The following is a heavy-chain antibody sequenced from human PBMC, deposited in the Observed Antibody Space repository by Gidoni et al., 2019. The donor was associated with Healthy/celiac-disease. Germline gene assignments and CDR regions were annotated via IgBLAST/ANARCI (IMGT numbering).Heavy chain of an antibody. J-gene: IGHJ4*02. Sequence: EVQLVQSGAEVKKPGESLRISCKGSGYSFTSYWISWVRQMPGKGLGWMGRIDPSGSYTNSSPAFQGHVTISADKSISTAYLQWSSLKASDTAMYYCARHYGEYYYDSSGYYYEDYWGQGTLVTVSS. CDR1: GYSFTSYW. CDR3: ARHYGEYYYDSSGYYYEDY. CDR2: IDPSGSYT. D-gene: IGHD3-22*01. V-gene: IGHV5-10-1*03.